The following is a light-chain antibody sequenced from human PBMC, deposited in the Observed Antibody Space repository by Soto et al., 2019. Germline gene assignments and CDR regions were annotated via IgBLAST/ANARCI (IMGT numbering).Light chain of an antibody. CDR2: KAS. J-gene: IGKJ2*01. Sequence: DIQMTQSPSTLSASVGDRVTITFRASQSISSWLAWYQQKPRKAPKLLIYKASSLETGVPSRFSGSGSGTEFTLTISSLQPDDFATYYCQQYTSYYTFGQGTKLEIK. CDR1: QSISSW. V-gene: IGKV1-5*03. CDR3: QQYTSYYT.